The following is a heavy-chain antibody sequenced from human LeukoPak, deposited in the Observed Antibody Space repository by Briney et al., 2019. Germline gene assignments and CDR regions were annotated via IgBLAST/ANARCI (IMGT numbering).Heavy chain of an antibody. V-gene: IGHV4-59*01. CDR3: ARELRVNYFDY. J-gene: IGHJ4*02. Sequence: SETLPLTCTVSGGSISSYYWSWIRQPPGKGLEWIGYIYYSGSTNYNPSLKSRVTISVDTSKNQFSLKLSSVTAADTAVYYCARELRVNYFDYWGQGTLVTVSS. CDR2: IYYSGST. D-gene: IGHD2-21*01. CDR1: GGSISSYY.